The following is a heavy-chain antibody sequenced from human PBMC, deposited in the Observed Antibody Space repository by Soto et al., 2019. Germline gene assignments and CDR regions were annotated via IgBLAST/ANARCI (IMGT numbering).Heavy chain of an antibody. D-gene: IGHD3-10*01. Sequence: SETLSLTCAVYGASLSGYSWSWIRQPPGKGLEWIGELNHSGSTNYNPSLKSRVTISVDTSKNQFSLKLSSVTAADTAVYYCARGLLPHRRITMVRGVIPVWFDPWGQGTLVTVSS. CDR2: LNHSGST. J-gene: IGHJ5*02. CDR1: GASLSGYS. CDR3: ARGLLPHRRITMVRGVIPVWFDP. V-gene: IGHV4-34*01.